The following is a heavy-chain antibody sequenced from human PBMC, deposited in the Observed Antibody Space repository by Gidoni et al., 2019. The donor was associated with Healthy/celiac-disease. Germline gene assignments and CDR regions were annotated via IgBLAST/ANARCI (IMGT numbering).Heavy chain of an antibody. CDR1: GFTFSSYA. D-gene: IGHD6-19*01. CDR3: AREEEVAGTQSYGMDV. Sequence: QVQLVESGGGVVQPGRSLRLSCAASGFTFSSYAMHWVRQAPGKGLEWVAVISYDGSNKYYADSVKGRFTISRDNSKNTLYLQMNSLRAEDTAVYYCAREEEVAGTQSYGMDVWGQGTTVTVSS. V-gene: IGHV3-30-3*01. J-gene: IGHJ6*02. CDR2: ISYDGSNK.